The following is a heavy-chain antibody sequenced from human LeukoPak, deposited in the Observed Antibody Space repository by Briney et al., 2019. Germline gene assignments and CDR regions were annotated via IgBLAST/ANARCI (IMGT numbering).Heavy chain of an antibody. V-gene: IGHV1-2*02. J-gene: IGHJ4*02. CDR3: ARALVGATPFDY. D-gene: IGHD1-26*01. CDR2: INPNSGGT. Sequence: ASVKVSCKASGCTFTGYYMHWVRQAPGQGLEWMGWINPNSGGTNYAQKFQGRVTMTRDTSISTAYMELSRLRSDDTAVYYCARALVGATPFDYWGQGTLVTVSS. CDR1: GCTFTGYY.